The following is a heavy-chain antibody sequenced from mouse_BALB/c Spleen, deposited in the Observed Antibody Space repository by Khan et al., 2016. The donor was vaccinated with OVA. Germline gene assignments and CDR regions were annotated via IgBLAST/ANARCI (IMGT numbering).Heavy chain of an antibody. CDR1: GYSITTDYA. Sequence: VQLKESGPGLVKPSQSLSLTCTVTGYSITTDYAWNWIRQFPGNKLEWMGFISYSGNTKYNPSLKSRISITRDTSNNQFFLQLKSVTTEETARYDCARGYGGDFDYWGQGTTRTGAS. V-gene: IGHV3-2*02. CDR2: ISYSGNT. D-gene: IGHD1-1*02. CDR3: ARGYGGDFDY. J-gene: IGHJ2*01.